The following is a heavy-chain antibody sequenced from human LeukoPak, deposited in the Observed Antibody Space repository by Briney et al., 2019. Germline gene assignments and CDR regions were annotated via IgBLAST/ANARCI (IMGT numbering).Heavy chain of an antibody. Sequence: GESLKISCKGSGYSFTSYWIGWVRQMPGKGLGWMGIIYPGDSDTRYSPSFQGQVTISADKSISTAYLQWSSLKASDTAMYYCARSKAYYYYYMDVWGKGTTVTVSS. J-gene: IGHJ6*03. CDR3: ARSKAYYYYYMDV. CDR2: IYPGDSDT. CDR1: GYSFTSYW. V-gene: IGHV5-51*01.